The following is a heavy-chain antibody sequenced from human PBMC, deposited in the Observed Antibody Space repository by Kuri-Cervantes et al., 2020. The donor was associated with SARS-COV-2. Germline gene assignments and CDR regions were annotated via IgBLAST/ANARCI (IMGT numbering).Heavy chain of an antibody. CDR1: GGSISSSSYY. CDR2: IYYSGGT. D-gene: IGHD3-3*01. CDR3: ARQMMSSITIFGVVITRNWFDP. Sequence: ESLKISCTVSGGSISSSSYYWGWIRQPPGKGLEWIGSIYYSGGTYYNPSLKSRVTISVDTSKNQFSLKLSSVTAADTAVYYCARQMMSSITIFGVVITRNWFDPWGQGTLVTVSS. V-gene: IGHV4-39*01. J-gene: IGHJ5*02.